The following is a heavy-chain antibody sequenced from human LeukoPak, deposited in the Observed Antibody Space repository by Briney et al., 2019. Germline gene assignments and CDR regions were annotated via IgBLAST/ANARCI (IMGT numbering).Heavy chain of an antibody. J-gene: IGHJ5*02. Sequence: GGSLRLSCEASGFTFSHYWTTWVRQAPGRGLDWVATINQDGGNTKYGDSVEGRFTISRDNAKSSVYLQMSSLRVEDTAVYFCVREDGCGATTCFHPSWFDPWGQGTLVAVSS. V-gene: IGHV3-7*01. CDR2: INQDGGNT. CDR3: VREDGCGATTCFHPSWFDP. CDR1: GFTFSHYW. D-gene: IGHD2-2*01.